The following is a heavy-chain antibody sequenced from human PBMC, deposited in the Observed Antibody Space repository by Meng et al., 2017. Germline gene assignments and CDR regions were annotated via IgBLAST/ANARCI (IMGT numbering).Heavy chain of an antibody. CDR2: IFYSGTT. CDR1: GGSISSNNW. D-gene: IGHD3-16*01. V-gene: IGHV4-4*02. CDR3: ARPFPNRFDP. Sequence: QVQLQESGPGLVKPSGTLSLTCTISGGSISSNNWWSWVRQPPGKGLEWIWEIFYSGTTNYNPSLKSRVTMSVDKSTNQFSLKLSSVTAADTAVYFCARPFPNRFDPCGQGTLVTVSS. J-gene: IGHJ5*02.